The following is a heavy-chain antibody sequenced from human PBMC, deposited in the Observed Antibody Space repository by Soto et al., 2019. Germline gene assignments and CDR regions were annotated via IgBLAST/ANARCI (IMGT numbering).Heavy chain of an antibody. Sequence: QVQLVQSGAEVKKPGSSVKVSCKASGGTFSSYAISWVRQAPGQGLEWMGGIIPIFGTANYAQKFQGRVTITEDKSTSTAYMEVRSLRSEDTAVDYCARGVDWVEARRGRVGYFDYWGQGGLVAVSS. CDR3: ARGVDWVEARRGRVGYFDY. J-gene: IGHJ4*02. CDR2: IIPIFGTA. CDR1: GGTFSSYA. D-gene: IGHD6-6*01. V-gene: IGHV1-69*06.